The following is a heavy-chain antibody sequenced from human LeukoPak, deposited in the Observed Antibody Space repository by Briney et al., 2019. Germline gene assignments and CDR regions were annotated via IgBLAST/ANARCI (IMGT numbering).Heavy chain of an antibody. CDR2: IYYSGNT. Sequence: SETLSLTCTVSGGSISSYFWSWIRQPPGKGLEWIGYIYYSGNTNYNPSLKSRVTISVDTSKNQFSLKLSSLRSEDTAVYYCTRGLGGTTLRRDWFDPWGQGTLVTVSS. D-gene: IGHD1-1*01. J-gene: IGHJ5*02. V-gene: IGHV4-59*01. CDR1: GGSISSYF. CDR3: TRGLGGTTLRRDWFDP.